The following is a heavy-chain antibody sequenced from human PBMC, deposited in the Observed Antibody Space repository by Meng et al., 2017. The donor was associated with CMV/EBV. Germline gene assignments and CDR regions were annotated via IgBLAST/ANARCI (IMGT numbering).Heavy chain of an antibody. CDR2: IYSGGST. CDR3: ARDNSYYDSSGYPTPDWYFDL. J-gene: IGHJ2*01. Sequence: GESLKISCAASGFTVSSHYMSWVRQAPGKGLEWVSVIYSGGSTYYADSVKGRFTISRDNSKNTLYLQMNSLRAEDTAVYYCARDNSYYDSSGYPTPDWYFDLWGRGTLVTVSS. D-gene: IGHD3-22*01. V-gene: IGHV3-53*01. CDR1: GFTVSSHY.